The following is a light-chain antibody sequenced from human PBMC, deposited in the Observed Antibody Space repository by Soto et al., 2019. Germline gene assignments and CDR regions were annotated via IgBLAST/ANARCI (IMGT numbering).Light chain of an antibody. CDR1: SSDVGSYNY. V-gene: IGLV2-14*01. J-gene: IGLJ2*01. Sequence: QSALTQPASVSGSPGQSITISCTGTSSDVGSYNYVSWYQQHPGKAPKLMIYDVSNRPSGFSNRFSGSKSGNTASLTISWLQAEDEAVYYRSSYTSSTTLVFGGGTQLTVL. CDR2: DVS. CDR3: SSYTSSTTLV.